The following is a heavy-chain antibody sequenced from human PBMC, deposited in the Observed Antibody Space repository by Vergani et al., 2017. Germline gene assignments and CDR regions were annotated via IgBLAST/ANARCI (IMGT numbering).Heavy chain of an antibody. CDR2: IIPIFGTA. J-gene: IGHJ6*03. CDR3: ARSPTYYEILTGYYSLEDYYYMDV. CDR1: GGTFSSYA. D-gene: IGHD3-9*01. V-gene: IGHV1-69*01. Sequence: QVQLVQSGAEVKKPGSSVKVSCKASGGTFSSYAISWVRQAPGQGLEWMGGIIPIFGTANYAQKFQGRVTITADESTSTAYMELSSLRSEDTAVYYCARSPTYYEILTGYYSLEDYYYMDVWGKGP.